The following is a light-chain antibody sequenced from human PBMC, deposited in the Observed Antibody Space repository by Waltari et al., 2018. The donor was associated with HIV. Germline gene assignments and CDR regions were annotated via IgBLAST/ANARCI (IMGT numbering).Light chain of an antibody. CDR2: EAS. V-gene: IGKV1-12*01. CDR1: QDISKW. CDR3: QRADSFPRA. J-gene: IGKJ2*01. Sequence: DFQMTQSPSSVAASVGDRVTKTCRASQDISKWLAWYQQKPGKAPNLLIYEASSLQRGVPSRFSGSGSGTDFTLTINSLQPEDFATYYCQRADSFPRAFGQGTKVEIK.